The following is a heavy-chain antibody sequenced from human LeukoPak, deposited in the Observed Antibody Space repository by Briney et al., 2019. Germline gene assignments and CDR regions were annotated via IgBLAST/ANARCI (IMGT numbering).Heavy chain of an antibody. CDR3: ARVESGSYYDAFDI. CDR1: GYTFTSYD. V-gene: IGHV1-8*01. D-gene: IGHD1-26*01. Sequence: GASVKVSCKASGYTFTSYDINWVRQAPGQGLEWMGWMNPNSGNTGYAQKFQGRVTMTRNTSISTAYMELSSLRSEDTAVYYCARVESGSYYDAFDIWGQGTMVTVSS. J-gene: IGHJ3*02. CDR2: MNPNSGNT.